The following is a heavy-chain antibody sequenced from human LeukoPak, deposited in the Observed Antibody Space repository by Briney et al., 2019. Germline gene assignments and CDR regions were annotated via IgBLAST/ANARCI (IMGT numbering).Heavy chain of an antibody. CDR1: GGSISSSSYY. D-gene: IGHD3-3*01. CDR2: IYYSGST. CDR3: ARDITTFDY. V-gene: IGHV4-39*01. Sequence: SETLSLTCTVSGGSISSSSYYWGWIRQPPGKGLEWIGSIYYSGSTYYNPSLKSRVTISVDTSKNQFSLKLSSATAADTAVYYCARDITTFDYWGQGTLVTVSS. J-gene: IGHJ4*02.